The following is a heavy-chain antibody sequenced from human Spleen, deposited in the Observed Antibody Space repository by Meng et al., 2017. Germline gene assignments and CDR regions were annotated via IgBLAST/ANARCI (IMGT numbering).Heavy chain of an antibody. CDR3: ARAEDRSAAGNLFGDY. CDR1: GYNFPDYY. V-gene: IGHV1-2*06. D-gene: IGHD6-25*01. Sequence: ASVKVSCKPSGYNFPDYYIHWVRRAPGQGLEWMGRINPKSGDTHYAQKFQARVTMTGDTSISTAYMELSGLRSDDTAMYYCARAEDRSAAGNLFGDYWGQGTLVTVSS. CDR2: INPKSGDT. J-gene: IGHJ4*02.